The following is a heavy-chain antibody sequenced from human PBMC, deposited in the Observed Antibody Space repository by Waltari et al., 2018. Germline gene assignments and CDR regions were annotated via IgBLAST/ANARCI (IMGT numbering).Heavy chain of an antibody. J-gene: IGHJ4*02. CDR2: IYSGGST. CDR3: AKEAVAGSSDY. Sequence: EVQLLESGGGLVQPGGSLRLSCAASGFTFSSYAMSWVRQAPGKGLGWVSVIYSGGSTDYADSVKGRFTISRDKSKNTLYLQMNSLRAEDTAVYYCAKEAVAGSSDYWGQGTLVTVSS. V-gene: IGHV3-23*03. D-gene: IGHD6-19*01. CDR1: GFTFSSYA.